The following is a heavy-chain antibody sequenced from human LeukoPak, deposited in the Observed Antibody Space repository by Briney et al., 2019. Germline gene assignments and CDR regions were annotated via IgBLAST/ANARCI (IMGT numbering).Heavy chain of an antibody. CDR1: GFTFTSSA. Sequence: SVKVSCKASGFTFTSSAMQWVRQARGQRLEWIGWIVVGSGNTNYAQKFQERVTITRDMSTSTAYMELSSLRSEDTAVYYCAALKQFRFLGWFPSSDVWGKGTTVTVSS. V-gene: IGHV1-58*02. D-gene: IGHD3-3*01. J-gene: IGHJ6*04. CDR3: AALKQFRFLGWFPSSDV. CDR2: IVVGSGNT.